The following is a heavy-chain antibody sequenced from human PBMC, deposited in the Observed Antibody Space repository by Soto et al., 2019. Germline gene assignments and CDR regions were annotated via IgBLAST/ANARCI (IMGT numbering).Heavy chain of an antibody. J-gene: IGHJ4*02. Sequence: ASVKVACKASGYSFDRYGISWVRQAPGQRPEWMGWISADNGDTRFSQKVQGRLTLTTDTSTNTAYMDLRSLSSDDTAVYYCARDRSYYYETSGYPFDYWGQGTQVTVSS. D-gene: IGHD3-22*01. V-gene: IGHV1-18*01. CDR3: ARDRSYYYETSGYPFDY. CDR1: GYSFDRYG. CDR2: ISADNGDT.